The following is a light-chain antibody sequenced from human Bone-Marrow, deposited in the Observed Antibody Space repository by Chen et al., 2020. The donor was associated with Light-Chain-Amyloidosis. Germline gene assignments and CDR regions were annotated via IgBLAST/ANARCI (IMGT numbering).Light chain of an antibody. V-gene: IGLV3-21*02. CDR2: DES. Sequence: SYVLTQPSSVSVAPGQTATIACGGNNIGSTSVHWYQQTPGQAPLLVVYDESDRPSGIPERVSGSNSGNTATLPRSRVEDGDEADYYCQVWDRSSERPVFGEGTKLTVL. J-gene: IGLJ3*02. CDR3: QVWDRSSERPV. CDR1: NIGSTS.